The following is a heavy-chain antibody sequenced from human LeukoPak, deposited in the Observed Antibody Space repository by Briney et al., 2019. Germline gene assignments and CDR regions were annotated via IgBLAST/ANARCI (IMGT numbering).Heavy chain of an antibody. J-gene: IGHJ4*02. CDR3: AKDLGNFIAVAGVDY. CDR2: IRYDGSNK. Sequence: GGSLRLSCAASGFTFSSYGMHWVRQAPGKGLEWVAFIRYDGSNKYYADSVKGRFTISRDNYKNTLYLQMNSLRAEDTAVYYCAKDLGNFIAVAGVDYWGQGTLVIVSS. CDR1: GFTFSSYG. V-gene: IGHV3-30*02. D-gene: IGHD6-19*01.